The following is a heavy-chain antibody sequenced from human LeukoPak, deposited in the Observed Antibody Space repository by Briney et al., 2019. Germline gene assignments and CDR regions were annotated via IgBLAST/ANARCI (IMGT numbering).Heavy chain of an antibody. CDR2: INPNSGGT. CDR1: GYTFSGYY. Sequence: ASVKVSCKASGYTFSGYYMHWVRHAPAQGLEGMGWINPNSGGTYYAQKFQGSVTMTRDTSINTAYMELCRLRSDDTAVYCYARDSRLAVAGTWPDYWGQATLVTVFS. J-gene: IGHJ4*02. V-gene: IGHV1-2*02. D-gene: IGHD6-19*01. CDR3: ARDSRLAVAGTWPDY.